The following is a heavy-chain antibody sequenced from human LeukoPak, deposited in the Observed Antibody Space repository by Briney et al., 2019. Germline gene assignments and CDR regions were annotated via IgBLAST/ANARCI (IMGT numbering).Heavy chain of an antibody. D-gene: IGHD5-24*01. CDR2: IYYSGST. CDR3: ATLGANLGEDGYNLGFWYFDL. J-gene: IGHJ2*01. V-gene: IGHV4-39*01. Sequence: PSETLSLTCTVSGGSISSSSYYWGWIRQPPGKGLEWIGSIYYSGSTYYNPSLKSRVTISVDTSKDQFSLKLSSVTAADTAVYYCATLGANLGEDGYNLGFWYFDLWGRGTLVTVSS. CDR1: GGSISSSSYY.